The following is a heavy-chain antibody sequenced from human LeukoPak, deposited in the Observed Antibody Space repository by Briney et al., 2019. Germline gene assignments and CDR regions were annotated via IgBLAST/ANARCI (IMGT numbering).Heavy chain of an antibody. Sequence: PGGSLRLSCAASGFTFSSYWMSWVRQAPGKGLEWVANIKQDGSEKYYVDSVKGRFTISRDNAKNSLYLQMNSLRAEDTAVYYCAGTYYDILTGYYRVYWGQGTLVTVSS. CDR3: AGTYYDILTGYYRVY. CDR1: GFTFSSYW. V-gene: IGHV3-7*01. CDR2: IKQDGSEK. D-gene: IGHD3-9*01. J-gene: IGHJ4*02.